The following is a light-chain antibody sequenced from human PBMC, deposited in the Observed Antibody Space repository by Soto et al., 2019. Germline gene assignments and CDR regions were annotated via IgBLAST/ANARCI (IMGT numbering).Light chain of an antibody. Sequence: ASQSVSGWLAWYQQKPGEAPKLLIYDASALPRGVPSRFSGSGSGTEFTLTIASLQPDDFATYYCQQYETFSGTFGPGTKVDI. V-gene: IGKV1-5*01. CDR2: DAS. J-gene: IGKJ1*01. CDR3: QQYETFSGT. CDR1: QSVSGW.